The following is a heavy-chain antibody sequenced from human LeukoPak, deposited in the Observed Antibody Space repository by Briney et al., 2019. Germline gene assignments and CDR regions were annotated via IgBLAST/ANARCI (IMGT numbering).Heavy chain of an antibody. J-gene: IGHJ4*02. CDR1: GGSFSGYY. CDR2: INHSGST. D-gene: IGHD3-9*01. Sequence: PTETLSLTCAVYGGSFSGYYWSWIRQPPGKGLEWIGEINHSGSTNYNPSLKSRVTISVDTSKNQFSLKLSSVTAADTAVYYCARDIGSGRYFDWLLYSLTPALFDYWGQGTLVTVSS. V-gene: IGHV4-34*01. CDR3: ARDIGSGRYFDWLLYSLTPALFDY.